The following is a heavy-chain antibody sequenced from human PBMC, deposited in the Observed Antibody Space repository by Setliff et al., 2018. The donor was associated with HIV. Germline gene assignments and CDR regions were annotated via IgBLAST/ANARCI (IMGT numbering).Heavy chain of an antibody. D-gene: IGHD6-19*01. Sequence: ASVKVSCKASGHTFTTYDIHWVRQATGQGLEWMGWMNPNSANTGYAEKFQGRLTMTRNTSISTAYMELSSLRSEDTAVYYCARNQRYSSGWKRGPVRFDPWGQGTLVTVSS. CDR2: MNPNSANT. V-gene: IGHV1-8*02. CDR3: ARNQRYSSGWKRGPVRFDP. CDR1: GHTFTTYD. J-gene: IGHJ5*02.